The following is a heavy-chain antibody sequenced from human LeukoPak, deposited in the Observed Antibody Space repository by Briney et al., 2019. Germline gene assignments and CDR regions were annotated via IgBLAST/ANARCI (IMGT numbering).Heavy chain of an antibody. D-gene: IGHD3-10*01. V-gene: IGHV4-59*12. CDR1: GGSIDTYY. CDR2: VFHTGST. J-gene: IGHJ4*02. CDR3: AKLAMYFYGSETYYFFEH. Sequence: PSETLSLTCTVSGGSIDTYYWNWVRQPPGKGLEWIGYVFHTGSTNYNPSLKSRVTISVDTSKNQFSLKLSSVTAADTAVYYCAKLAMYFYGSETYYFFEHWGQGTPVTASS.